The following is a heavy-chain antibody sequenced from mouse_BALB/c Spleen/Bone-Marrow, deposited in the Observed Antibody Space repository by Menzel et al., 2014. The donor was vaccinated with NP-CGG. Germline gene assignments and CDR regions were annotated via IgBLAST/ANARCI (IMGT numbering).Heavy chain of an antibody. D-gene: IGHD1-1*01. Sequence: QVQLQQSGAELARPGASVKMSCQASGYTFTRYTMHWEKQRPGQGLEWIGYINPSSAYTNYNQKFKDKATLTADKSSSTAYMQLSSLTSGDSAVYYCTIRYCAMLYWGREPSDTVST. V-gene: IGHV1-4*01. CDR1: GYTFTRYT. J-gene: IGHJ4*01. CDR3: TIRYCAMLY. CDR2: INPSSAYT.